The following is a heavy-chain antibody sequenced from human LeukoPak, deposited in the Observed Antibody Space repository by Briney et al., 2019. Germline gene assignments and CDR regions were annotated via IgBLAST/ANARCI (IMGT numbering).Heavy chain of an antibody. Sequence: GGSLRLSCAASGFTFSSYSMSWVRQAPGKGLEWVSSISSSSSYIYYADSVKGRFTISRDNAKNSLYLQMNSLRAEDTAVYYCARGGDASYYFDYWGQGTLVTVSS. CDR1: GFTFSSYS. J-gene: IGHJ4*02. CDR2: ISSSSSYI. D-gene: IGHD6-25*01. CDR3: ARGGDASYYFDY. V-gene: IGHV3-21*01.